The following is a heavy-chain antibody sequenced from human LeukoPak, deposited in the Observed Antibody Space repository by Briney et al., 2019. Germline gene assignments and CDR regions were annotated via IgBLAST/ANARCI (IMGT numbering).Heavy chain of an antibody. J-gene: IGHJ6*03. CDR1: GFTFSRFG. D-gene: IGHD3-22*01. Sequence: GGSLRLSCAVSGFTFSRFGMHWVRQAPGKGLVWVSRINTDGSSTSYADSVKGRFTISRDNAKNTLYLQMNSLRAEDTAVYYCARGNYYEIYYYYYYMDVWGKGTTVTVSS. V-gene: IGHV3-74*01. CDR2: INTDGSST. CDR3: ARGNYYEIYYYYYYMDV.